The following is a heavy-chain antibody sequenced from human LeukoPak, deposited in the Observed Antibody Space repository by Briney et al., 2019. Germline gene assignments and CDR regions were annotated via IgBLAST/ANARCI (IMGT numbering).Heavy chain of an antibody. CDR1: GGTFSSYT. CDR3: AREYSSSSWEC. J-gene: IGHJ4*02. D-gene: IGHD6-6*01. V-gene: IGHV1-69*04. CDR2: IIPILGIA. Sequence: SGKVSCKASGGTFSSYTISWVRQAPGQGLEWMGRIIPILGIANYAQKFQGRVTITADKSTSTAYMELSSLRSEDTAVYYCAREYSSSSWECWGQGTLVTVSS.